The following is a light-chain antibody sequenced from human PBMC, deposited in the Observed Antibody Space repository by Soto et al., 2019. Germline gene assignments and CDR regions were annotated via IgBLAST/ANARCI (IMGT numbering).Light chain of an antibody. CDR2: GAS. Sequence: EIVLTQSPVTLSLSPGERATLSCRASQSVSSRYLAWYQQKHGQAPRLLIYGASNRATGIPHRFSDSGSGTDFTLTTSRLEPEDFVVYFCQQYGNSPPFTFGQGTKVEIK. V-gene: IGKV3-20*01. CDR3: QQYGNSPPFT. J-gene: IGKJ2*01. CDR1: QSVSSRY.